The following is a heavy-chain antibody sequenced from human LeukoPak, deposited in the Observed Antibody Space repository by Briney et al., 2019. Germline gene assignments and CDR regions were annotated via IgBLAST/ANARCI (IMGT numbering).Heavy chain of an antibody. D-gene: IGHD1-26*01. V-gene: IGHV3-21*01. CDR1: GFTFSTYN. Sequence: GGSLRLSCAASGFTFSTYNMNWVRQAPGKGLEWVSSISSSSNYIYYADSVKGRFTISRDNAKNSLYLQMNSLRVEDTDVYYCARDVGASAPDAFDIWGQGTTVTVSS. CDR2: ISSSSNYI. CDR3: ARDVGASAPDAFDI. J-gene: IGHJ3*02.